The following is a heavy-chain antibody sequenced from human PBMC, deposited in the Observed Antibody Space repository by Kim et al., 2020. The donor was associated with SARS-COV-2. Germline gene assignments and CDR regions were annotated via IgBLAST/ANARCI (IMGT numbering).Heavy chain of an antibody. CDR2: ITPNGAGT. Sequence: GGSLRLSYVASGFTSSSYAMNWVRQAPGKGLEWVSSITPNGAGTYYADSAKGRFTISRDNSKNTLYLQMNSPRAEDQAVYYCAKARGGYAFDIWGQWSM. D-gene: IGHD3-16*01. V-gene: IGHV3-23*01. J-gene: IGHJ3*02. CDR1: GFTSSSYA. CDR3: AKARGGYAFDI.